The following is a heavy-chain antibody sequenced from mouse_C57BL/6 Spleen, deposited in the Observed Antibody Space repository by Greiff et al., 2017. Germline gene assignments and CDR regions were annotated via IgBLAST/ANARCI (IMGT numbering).Heavy chain of an antibody. J-gene: IGHJ2*01. CDR2: ISSGSSTI. CDR3: ARRFITAVGAFDY. Sequence: EVKLVESGGGLVKPGGSLKLSCAASGFTFSDYGMHWVRQAPEKGLEWVAYISSGSSTIYYADTVKGRFTISRANAKNTLFLQMTSLRSEDTAMYYCARRFITAVGAFDYWGQGTTLTVSS. V-gene: IGHV5-17*01. CDR1: GFTFSDYG. D-gene: IGHD1-1*01.